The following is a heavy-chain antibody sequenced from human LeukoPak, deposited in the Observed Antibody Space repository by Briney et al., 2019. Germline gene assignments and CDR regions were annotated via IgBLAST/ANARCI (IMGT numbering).Heavy chain of an antibody. J-gene: IGHJ3*02. CDR1: GFTFSDHY. CDR2: IYSGGST. V-gene: IGHV3-53*01. CDR3: ARGPVPTISDAFDI. Sequence: GGSLRLSCAASGFTFSDHYMDWVRQAPGKGLEWVSIIYSGGSTYYADSVKGRFTISRDNSKNTLYLQMNSLRAEDTAVYYCARGPVPTISDAFDIWGQGTMVTVSS. D-gene: IGHD3-3*01.